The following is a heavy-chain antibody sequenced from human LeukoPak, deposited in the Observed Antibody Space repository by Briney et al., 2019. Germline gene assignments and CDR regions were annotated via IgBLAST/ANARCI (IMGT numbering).Heavy chain of an antibody. Sequence: GGSLRLSCAASGFTFTSYRINWVRQAPGKGLEWVSSISSSSVFIFYADAVKGRFTISRDNAKNSVFLQMNRLRAEDTAVYYCAREEISDYGDSNEIFDHWGQGTLVTVSS. CDR3: AREEISDYGDSNEIFDH. J-gene: IGHJ4*02. CDR2: ISSSSVFI. D-gene: IGHD4-17*01. V-gene: IGHV3-21*01. CDR1: GFTFTSYR.